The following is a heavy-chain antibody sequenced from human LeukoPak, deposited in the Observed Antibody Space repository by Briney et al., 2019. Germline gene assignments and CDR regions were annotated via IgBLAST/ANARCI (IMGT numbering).Heavy chain of an antibody. CDR3: ARHPQYFDWPS. J-gene: IGHJ4*02. CDR1: GGSFSGYY. CDR2: INHSGST. D-gene: IGHD3-9*01. V-gene: IGHV4-34*01. Sequence: SETLSLTCAVYGGSFSGYYWSWIRQPPGKGLEWIGEINHSGSTNYNPSLKSRVTISVDTSKNQFSLKLSSVTAADTAVYYCARHPQYFDWPSWGQGTLVTVSS.